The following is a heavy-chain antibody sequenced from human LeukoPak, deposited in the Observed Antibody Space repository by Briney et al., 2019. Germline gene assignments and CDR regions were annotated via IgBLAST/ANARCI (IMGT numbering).Heavy chain of an antibody. D-gene: IGHD3-10*01. Sequence: SETLSLTCTVSGGSISSYYWSWIRQPPGKGLEWIGYIYYSGSTNYNPSLKSRVTISVDTSKNQFSLKLRSVTAADTAMYYCAGDTYGSDYWGQGTRVTVSS. CDR3: AGDTYGSDY. J-gene: IGHJ4*02. V-gene: IGHV4-59*01. CDR1: GGSISSYY. CDR2: IYYSGST.